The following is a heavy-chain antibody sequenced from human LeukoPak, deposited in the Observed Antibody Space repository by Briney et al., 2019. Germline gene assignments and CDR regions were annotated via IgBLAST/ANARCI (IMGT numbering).Heavy chain of an antibody. Sequence: RTSETLSLTCTVSGGSISNYYWSWIRQPPGKGLEWIGYIYYSGSTNYNPSLKSRVTISVDTSKNQFSLKLSSVTAADTAVYYCARDVPFYCSGGSCYGNYFDYWGQGTLVTVSS. CDR2: IYYSGST. D-gene: IGHD2-15*01. V-gene: IGHV4-59*01. CDR1: GGSISNYY. J-gene: IGHJ4*02. CDR3: ARDVPFYCSGGSCYGNYFDY.